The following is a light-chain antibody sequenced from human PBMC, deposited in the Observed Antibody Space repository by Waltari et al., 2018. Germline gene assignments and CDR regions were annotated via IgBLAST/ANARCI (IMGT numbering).Light chain of an antibody. Sequence: QSALTQPASVSGSPGQSITISCTGTTIDLGGYNYVSWYQQHPGKAPKLMIYDVSSRPSGVSNRFSGSKSGNTASLTISGLQAEDEADYYCSSFTSSSTWVFGGGTKLTVL. CDR3: SSFTSSSTWV. V-gene: IGLV2-14*01. CDR2: DVS. CDR1: TIDLGGYNY. J-gene: IGLJ3*02.